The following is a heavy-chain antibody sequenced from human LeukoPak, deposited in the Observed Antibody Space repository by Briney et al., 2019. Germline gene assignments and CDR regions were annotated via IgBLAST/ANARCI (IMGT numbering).Heavy chain of an antibody. Sequence: GGSLRLSCASSGFTFSFYWMHWVRQAPGKGLVWVSRINNDGSSTSYADSVKGRFTISRDNSKNTLYLQMNSLRAEDTAVYYCARALKYSSSWPYYYGMDVWGQGTTVTVSS. V-gene: IGHV3-74*01. CDR2: INNDGSST. D-gene: IGHD6-13*01. J-gene: IGHJ6*02. CDR3: ARALKYSSSWPYYYGMDV. CDR1: GFTFSFYW.